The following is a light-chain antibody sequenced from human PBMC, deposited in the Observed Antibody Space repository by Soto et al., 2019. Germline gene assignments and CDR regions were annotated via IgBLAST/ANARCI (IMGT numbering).Light chain of an antibody. CDR3: QQLNSYLLS. V-gene: IGKV1-9*01. J-gene: IGKJ4*01. CDR2: AAS. CDR1: QSISSY. Sequence: DIQMTQSPSSLSASVGDRVTITCRASQSISSYLNWYQRKPGRAPQLLIYAASTLHSGVPSRFSGSGSGTDFTLTISSLQPEDFATYYCQQLNSYLLSFGGGTKVDIK.